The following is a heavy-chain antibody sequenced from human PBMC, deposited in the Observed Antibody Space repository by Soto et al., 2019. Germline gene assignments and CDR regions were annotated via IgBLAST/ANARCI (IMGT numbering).Heavy chain of an antibody. CDR2: VWYDGSNK. D-gene: IGHD3-10*01. CDR1: GFTFSSYG. V-gene: IGHV3-33*01. CDR3: ARDWGMVRGVPDYYRDV. J-gene: IGHJ6*03. Sequence: QVQLVESGGGVVQPGRSLRLSCAASGFTFSSYGMHWVRQAPGKGLEWVAVVWYDGSNKYYADSVKVRFTISRDNSKNTLYVQMNSLRAEDTAVYYCARDWGMVRGVPDYYRDVCGKGTTVTVSS.